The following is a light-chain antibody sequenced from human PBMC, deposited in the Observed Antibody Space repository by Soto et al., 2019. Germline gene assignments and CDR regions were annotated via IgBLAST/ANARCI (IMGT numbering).Light chain of an antibody. Sequence: QSALTQPASVSGSPGQSITISCTGTSSDVGGYNYVSWYQQHPGKAPKLMIYEVSNRPSGVFNRFSGSKSGNTASLTISGLQAEDEADYYCSSYISSSIDYVFGTGTKLTVL. CDR1: SSDVGGYNY. CDR2: EVS. V-gene: IGLV2-14*01. J-gene: IGLJ1*01. CDR3: SSYISSSIDYV.